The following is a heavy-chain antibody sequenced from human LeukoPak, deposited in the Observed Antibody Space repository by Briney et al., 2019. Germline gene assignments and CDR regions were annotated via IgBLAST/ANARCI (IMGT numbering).Heavy chain of an antibody. D-gene: IGHD3-3*01. CDR2: INPNSGGT. CDR1: GYTFTGYY. J-gene: IGHJ4*02. Sequence: ASVKVSCKASGYTFTGYYMHWVRQAPGQGLEWMGWINPNSGGTNYAQKFQGRVTMTRDTSISTAYMELSRLRSDDTAVYYCAREGPLRITIFGVPIRGYFDYWGQGTLVTVSS. CDR3: AREGPLRITIFGVPIRGYFDY. V-gene: IGHV1-2*02.